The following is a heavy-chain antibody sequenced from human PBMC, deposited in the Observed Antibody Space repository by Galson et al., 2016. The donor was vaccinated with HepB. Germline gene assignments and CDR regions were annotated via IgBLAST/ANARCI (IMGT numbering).Heavy chain of an antibody. J-gene: IGHJ4*02. CDR1: GLTFADYL. V-gene: IGHV3-7*04. Sequence: SLRLSCAASGLTFADYLMSWVRQAPGKGLEWVANINQAGSEYRYMDSVKGRFTISRDNAKNSLYVQMNSLSAEDTAVYYCARFSGRYNGDFDYWGQGTLVTVSS. CDR3: ARFSGRYNGDFDY. D-gene: IGHD1-26*01. CDR2: INQAGSEY.